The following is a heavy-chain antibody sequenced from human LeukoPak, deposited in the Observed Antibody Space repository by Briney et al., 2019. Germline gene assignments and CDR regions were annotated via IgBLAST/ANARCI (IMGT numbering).Heavy chain of an antibody. CDR2: IIPTFGTA. Sequence: ASVKVSCKASGGTFSSYAISWVRQAPGQGLEWMGGIIPTFGTANYAQKFQGRVTITADESTSTAYMELSSLRSEDTAVYYCTRGPYSGSYKPEYFDYWGQGTLVTVSS. V-gene: IGHV1-69*13. CDR1: GGTFSSYA. D-gene: IGHD1-26*01. CDR3: TRGPYSGSYKPEYFDY. J-gene: IGHJ4*02.